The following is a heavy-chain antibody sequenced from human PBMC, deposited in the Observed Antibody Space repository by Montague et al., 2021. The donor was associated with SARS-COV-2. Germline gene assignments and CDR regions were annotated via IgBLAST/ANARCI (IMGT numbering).Heavy chain of an antibody. CDR3: VRDGAYAPPSGMDV. J-gene: IGHJ6*02. V-gene: IGHV4-39*07. CDR2: IFYSGTT. D-gene: IGHD2-21*01. CDR1: GDSISSTDHY. Sequence: SETLSLTCTVSGDSISSTDHYWAWIRQPPGGALEWIGNIFYSGTTYYNLSLQSRVTKSIDTSKNQFSLKVTSVVAANTAVYYCVRDGAYAPPSGMDVWGRGTTVIVSS.